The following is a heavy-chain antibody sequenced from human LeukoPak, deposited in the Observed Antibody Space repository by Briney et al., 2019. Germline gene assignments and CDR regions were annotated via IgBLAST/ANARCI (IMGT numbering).Heavy chain of an antibody. Sequence: GRSLRLSCAASGFTFDDYAMHWVRQAPGKGLEWVSGISWNSGSIGYADSVKGRFTISRDNAKNSLYLQMNSLRAEDMALYYCAKVRSGSWYGGATIFDYWGQGTLVTVSS. CDR3: AKVRSGSWYGGATIFDY. D-gene: IGHD6-13*01. CDR1: GFTFDDYA. CDR2: ISWNSGSI. J-gene: IGHJ4*02. V-gene: IGHV3-9*03.